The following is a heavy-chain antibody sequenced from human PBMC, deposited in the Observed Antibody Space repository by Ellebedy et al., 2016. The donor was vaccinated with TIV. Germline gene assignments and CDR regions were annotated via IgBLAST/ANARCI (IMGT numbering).Heavy chain of an antibody. J-gene: IGHJ6*02. CDR3: ARDRIVSSTSDLYYGMDV. Sequence: AASVKVSCKASGFTFTNYDINWVRQASGQGPEWMGWMNPKSGDTNYAQKFQGRVTMTRNTSITTAYMELSSLRSDDTAVYYCARDRIVSSTSDLYYGMDVWGQGTTVTVSS. V-gene: IGHV1-8*01. CDR1: GFTFTNYD. CDR2: MNPKSGDT. D-gene: IGHD5/OR15-5a*01.